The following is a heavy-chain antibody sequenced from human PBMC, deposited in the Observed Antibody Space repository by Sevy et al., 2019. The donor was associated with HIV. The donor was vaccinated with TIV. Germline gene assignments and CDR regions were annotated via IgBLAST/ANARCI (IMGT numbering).Heavy chain of an antibody. J-gene: IGHJ3*02. D-gene: IGHD3-10*01. V-gene: IGHV3-23*01. CDR1: GFTFSSYA. Sequence: GGSLRLSCAASGFTFSSYAMSWVRRAPGKGLEWVSAISGSGGSTYYADSVKGRFTISRDNSKNTLYLQMNSLRAEDTAVYYCAKRQGSYYYGSGSPDDAFDIWGQGTMVTVSS. CDR3: AKRQGSYYYGSGSPDDAFDI. CDR2: ISGSGGST.